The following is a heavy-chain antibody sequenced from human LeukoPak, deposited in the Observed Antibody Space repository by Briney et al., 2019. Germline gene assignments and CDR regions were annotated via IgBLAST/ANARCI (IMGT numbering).Heavy chain of an antibody. CDR1: GFTFSSYA. Sequence: GGSLRLSCAASGFTFSSYAMHWVRQAPGKGLEWVAVISYDGSNKYYADSVKGRFTISRDNSKNTLYLQMNSLRAEDTAVYYCARSNAQYDFWSGYYFDYWGQGTLVTVSS. V-gene: IGHV3-30-3*01. J-gene: IGHJ4*02. D-gene: IGHD3-3*01. CDR3: ARSNAQYDFWSGYYFDY. CDR2: ISYDGSNK.